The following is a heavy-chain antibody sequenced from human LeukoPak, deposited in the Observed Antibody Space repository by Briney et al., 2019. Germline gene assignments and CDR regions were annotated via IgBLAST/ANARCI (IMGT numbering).Heavy chain of an antibody. D-gene: IGHD1-26*01. CDR3: ARGDPIVGATSFDY. Sequence: PSETLSLTCTVSGGSISSYYWSWIRQPAGKGLEWIGRIYTSGSTNYNPSLKSRVTMSVDTSKNQFSLKLSSVTAADTAVYYCARGDPIVGATSFDYWGQGTLVTVSS. V-gene: IGHV4-4*07. CDR2: IYTSGST. J-gene: IGHJ4*02. CDR1: GGSISSYY.